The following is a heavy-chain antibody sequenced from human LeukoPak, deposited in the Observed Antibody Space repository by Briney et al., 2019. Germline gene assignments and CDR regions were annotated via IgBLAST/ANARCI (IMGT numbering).Heavy chain of an antibody. CDR2: INHSGST. D-gene: IGHD3-22*01. V-gene: IGHV4-34*01. J-gene: IGHJ4*02. CDR3: VRGHFIRHYYDSSGSYYFDY. Sequence: SETLSLTCAVYGGSFSGYYWSWIRQPPGKGLEWIGEINHSGSTNYNPSLKSRVTISVDTSKNQFSLKLSSVTAADTAVYYCVRGHFIRHYYDSSGSYYFDYWGQGTLVTVSS. CDR1: GGSFSGYY.